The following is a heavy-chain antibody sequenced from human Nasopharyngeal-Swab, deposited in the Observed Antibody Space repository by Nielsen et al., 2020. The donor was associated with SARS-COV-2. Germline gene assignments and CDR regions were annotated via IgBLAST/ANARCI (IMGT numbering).Heavy chain of an antibody. J-gene: IGHJ3*02. CDR1: GFTFSSYS. V-gene: IGHV3-48*04. D-gene: IGHD6-13*01. CDR2: ISSSSSTI. Sequence: GGSLRLSCAASGFTFSSYSMNWVRQAPGKGLEWVSYISSSSSTIYYADSVKGRFTISRDNAKNSLFLQMNSLRAEDTAVYFCARNPSYSSSWYPDAFDIWGQGTTVTVSS. CDR3: ARNPSYSSSWYPDAFDI.